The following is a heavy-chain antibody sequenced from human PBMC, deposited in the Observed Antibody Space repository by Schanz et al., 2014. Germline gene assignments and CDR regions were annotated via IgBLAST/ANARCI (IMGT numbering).Heavy chain of an antibody. J-gene: IGHJ4*02. CDR3: AGAFDSSGYYFDY. CDR2: IHSTGGTT. D-gene: IGHD3-22*01. Sequence: QVQWVQSGADVKKPGTAVKVSCKASEYTFTRHYMHWVRQAPGQGLEWMGIIHSTGGTTSHAQKFQGRVTVTSDTSTSTVYMELSGLRSEDTAVYYCAGAFDSSGYYFDYWGQGTLVTVSS. V-gene: IGHV1-46*03. CDR1: EYTFTRHY.